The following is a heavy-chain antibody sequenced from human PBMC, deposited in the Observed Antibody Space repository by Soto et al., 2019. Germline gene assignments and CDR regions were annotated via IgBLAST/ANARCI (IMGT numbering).Heavy chain of an antibody. CDR3: ATEGIVIRQWLVRYYYYGMDV. D-gene: IGHD6-19*01. J-gene: IGHJ6*04. V-gene: IGHV1-46*01. CDR2: INPSGGST. Sequence: ASLKVSCKASGYAFTSYYMHWVRQAPGQGLEWMGIINPSGGSTSYAQKFQGRVTMTRDTSTSTVYMELSSPRSEDTAVYYCATEGIVIRQWLVRYYYYGMDVWGKGTTVTVSS. CDR1: GYAFTSYY.